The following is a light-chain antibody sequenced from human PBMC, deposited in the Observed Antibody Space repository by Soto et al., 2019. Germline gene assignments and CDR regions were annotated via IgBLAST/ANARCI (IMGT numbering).Light chain of an antibody. V-gene: IGKV3-20*01. CDR3: QQYGSSLIT. J-gene: IGKJ5*01. Sequence: EIVLTQSPGTLSLAPGERATRSCWASQSVSSSYLAWYQQKPGQAPRLLIYGASSRATGIPDRFSGSGSGTDFTLTISRLEPEDFAVYYCQQYGSSLITFGQGTRLEI. CDR2: GAS. CDR1: QSVSSSY.